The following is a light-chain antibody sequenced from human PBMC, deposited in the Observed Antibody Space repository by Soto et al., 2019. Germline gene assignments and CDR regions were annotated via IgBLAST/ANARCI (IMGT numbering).Light chain of an antibody. J-gene: IGLJ1*01. CDR1: SGHSTYA. CDR2: LNSDGSH. V-gene: IGLV4-69*01. Sequence: QPVLTQSPSASASLGASVKLTCTLSSGHSTYAIAWHQLQPEKGPRFLMRLNSDGSHTKGDGIPYRFSGSSSGAERYLTIASLQSEDEADYYCQTWGTGTPYVFGTGTKLTVL. CDR3: QTWGTGTPYV.